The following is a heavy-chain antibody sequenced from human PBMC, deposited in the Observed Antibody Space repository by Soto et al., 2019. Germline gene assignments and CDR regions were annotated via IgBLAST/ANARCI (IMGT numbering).Heavy chain of an antibody. V-gene: IGHV3-23*01. CDR3: VKYTLTESMGDY. CDR1: GFTFGSYA. Sequence: GALRLSCAASGFTFGSYAMAWVRQAPGKGPEWISGIGASGSYTIYADSVKGRFTISRDNSKYTLYLQMSTLRAEDTALYYCVKYTLTESMGDYWGQGTLVTVS. CDR2: IGASGSYT. J-gene: IGHJ4*02. D-gene: IGHD3-9*01.